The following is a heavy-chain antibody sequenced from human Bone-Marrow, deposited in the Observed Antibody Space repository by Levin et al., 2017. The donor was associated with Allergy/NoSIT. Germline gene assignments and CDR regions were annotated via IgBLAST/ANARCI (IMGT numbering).Heavy chain of an antibody. Sequence: GESLKISCAASGFTFISYAMSWVRQAPGKGLEWVSAISGSGGSTYYADSVKGRFTISRDNSKNTLYLQMNNLRAEDTAVYYCAKERGSYYGYFDYWGQGTLVTVSS. CDR2: ISGSGGST. V-gene: IGHV3-23*01. CDR1: GFTFISYA. D-gene: IGHD1-26*01. J-gene: IGHJ4*02. CDR3: AKERGSYYGYFDY.